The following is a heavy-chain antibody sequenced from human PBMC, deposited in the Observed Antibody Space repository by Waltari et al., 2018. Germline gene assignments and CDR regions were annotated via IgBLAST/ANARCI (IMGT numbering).Heavy chain of an antibody. CDR3: ARARFGDDYIWGSYVFDY. V-gene: IGHV1-69*13. CDR2: IIPIFGTA. CDR1: GGTFSSYA. J-gene: IGHJ4*02. Sequence: QVQLVQSGAEVKKPGSSVKVSCKASGGTFSSYAISWVRQAPGQGLEWMGGIIPIFGTANYAQKFQGRGTITADESTSTAYMELSSLRSEDTAVYYCARARFGDDYIWGSYVFDYWGQGTLVTVSS. D-gene: IGHD3-16*01.